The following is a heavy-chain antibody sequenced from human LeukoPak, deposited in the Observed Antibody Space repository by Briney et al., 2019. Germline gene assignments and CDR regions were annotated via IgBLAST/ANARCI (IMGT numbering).Heavy chain of an antibody. D-gene: IGHD2-2*01. CDR2: ISSSSSTI. Sequence: GGSLRLSCAASGFTFSSYSMNWVRQAPGKGLEWVSYISSSSSTIYYADSVKGRFTISRDNAKNSLYLQMNSLRAEDTAAYYCARDRGYCSSTSCALDYWGQGTLVTVSS. J-gene: IGHJ4*02. CDR3: ARDRGYCSSTSCALDY. V-gene: IGHV3-48*01. CDR1: GFTFSSYS.